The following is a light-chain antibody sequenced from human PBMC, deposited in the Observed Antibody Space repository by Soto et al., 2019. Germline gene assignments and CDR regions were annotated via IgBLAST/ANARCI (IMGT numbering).Light chain of an antibody. J-gene: IGKJ5*01. CDR2: AAS. Sequence: DIQMTQSPSSLSASVGDRVTITCRASQDIGIHLGWYQQKPRKAPKRLIYAASSLESGVPSRFSGSGSGTEFTLTISSLQPEDFATYYCLQHKNFPFTFGQGTRLDIK. CDR3: LQHKNFPFT. CDR1: QDIGIH. V-gene: IGKV1-17*01.